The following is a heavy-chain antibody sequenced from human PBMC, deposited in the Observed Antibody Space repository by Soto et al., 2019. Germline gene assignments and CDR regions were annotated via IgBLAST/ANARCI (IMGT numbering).Heavy chain of an antibody. CDR3: ARVQMVYAIQNWFAP. D-gene: IGHD2-8*01. CDR2: IYYSGST. J-gene: IGHJ5*02. V-gene: IGHV4-31*03. Sequence: PSETLSLTCTVSGGSISSGGYYWSWIRQHPGKGLEWIGYIYYSGSTYYNPSLKSRVTISVDTSKNQFSPKLSSVTAADTAVYYCARVQMVYAIQNWFAPWGQGPLVTVSS. CDR1: GGSISSGGYY.